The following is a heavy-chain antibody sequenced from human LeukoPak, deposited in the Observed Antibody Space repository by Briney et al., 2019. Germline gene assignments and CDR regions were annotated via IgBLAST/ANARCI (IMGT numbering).Heavy chain of an antibody. V-gene: IGHV4-61*05. CDR2: VYYSGAS. CDR3: ARGYGSGSSDYYYGMDV. CDR1: GGSISSSSYY. Sequence: SETLSLTCTVSGGSISSSSYYWGWIRQPPGKGLEWIGYVYYSGASNYNPSLKSRLIISVDKSKNQFSLKLSSVTAADTAVYYCARGYGSGSSDYYYGMDVWGHGATVTVSS. J-gene: IGHJ6*02. D-gene: IGHD3-10*01.